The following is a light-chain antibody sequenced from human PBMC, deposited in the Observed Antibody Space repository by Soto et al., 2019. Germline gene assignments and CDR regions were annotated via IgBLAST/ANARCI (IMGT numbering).Light chain of an antibody. J-gene: IGLJ1*01. CDR3: SSYRSGGTFV. Sequence: QSALIQPASVSGSPGQSITISCTGTSSDVGGYNYVSWHQQHPGKAPKVLISVVSNRPSGVSNRFSGSKSGNTASLTISGLQAEDEADYYCSSYRSGGTFVFGSGTKVNVL. CDR2: VVS. V-gene: IGLV2-14*01. CDR1: SSDVGGYNY.